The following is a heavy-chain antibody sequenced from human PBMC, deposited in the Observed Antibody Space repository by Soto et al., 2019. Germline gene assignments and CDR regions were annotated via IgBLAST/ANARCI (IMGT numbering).Heavy chain of an antibody. CDR1: GFTFSDYA. D-gene: IGHD6-19*01. Sequence: VQLVESGGGVVQPGRSLRLSCAASGFTFSDYAMHWVRQAPGKGLEWVAVVSHDGRNTHYADSVKGRFTISRDSSKNTVPLEMTGLRAEDTAVYYCAKGVRQWLVTSDFNYWGQGALVTVSS. J-gene: IGHJ4*02. CDR3: AKGVRQWLVTSDFNY. CDR2: VSHDGRNT. V-gene: IGHV3-30*18.